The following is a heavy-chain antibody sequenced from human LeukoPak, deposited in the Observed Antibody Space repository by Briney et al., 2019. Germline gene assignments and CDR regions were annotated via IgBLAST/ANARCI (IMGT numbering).Heavy chain of an antibody. CDR1: GYTLTELS. CDR2: INPKSGAA. CDR3: ARGAEAETSPLDF. V-gene: IGHV1-2*02. D-gene: IGHD6-13*01. Sequence: ASVKVSCKVSGYTLTELSMHWVRQAPGQGLEWLGWINPKSGAADYAQRFRGRVTMARDTSINTDYMEVKRVTSDDTAVYYCARGAEAETSPLDFWGQGTLVIVS. J-gene: IGHJ4*02.